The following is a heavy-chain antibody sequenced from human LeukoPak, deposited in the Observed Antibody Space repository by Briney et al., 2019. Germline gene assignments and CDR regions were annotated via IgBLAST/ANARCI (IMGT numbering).Heavy chain of an antibody. J-gene: IGHJ6*03. D-gene: IGHD3-10*01. CDR3: ARLHDTMVLGAASYYYYYMDV. CDR2: IYPGDSDT. CDR1: GYSFTSYW. V-gene: IGHV5-51*01. Sequence: GESLRISCKGSGYSFTSYWIGWVRQMPGKGLEWMGIIYPGDSDTRYSPSFQGQVTISADKSISTAYLQWSSLKASDTAMYYCARLHDTMVLGAASYYYYYMDVWGKGTTVTVSS.